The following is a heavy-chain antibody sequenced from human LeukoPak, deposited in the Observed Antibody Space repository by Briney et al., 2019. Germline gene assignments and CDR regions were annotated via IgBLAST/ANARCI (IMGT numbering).Heavy chain of an antibody. CDR2: ISYDGSNK. V-gene: IGHV3-30*03. Sequence: GGSLRLSCAASGFTFSSYGMHWVRQAPGKGLEWVAVISYDGSNKYYADSVKGRFTISRDNSKNTLYLQMNSLRAEDTAVYYCASELELLIDYWGQGTLVTVSS. J-gene: IGHJ4*02. CDR3: ASELELLIDY. CDR1: GFTFSSYG. D-gene: IGHD1-7*01.